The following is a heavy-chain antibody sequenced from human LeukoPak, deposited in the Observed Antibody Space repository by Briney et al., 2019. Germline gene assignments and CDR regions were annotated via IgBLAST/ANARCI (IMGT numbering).Heavy chain of an antibody. V-gene: IGHV4-34*01. D-gene: IGHD3-3*01. J-gene: IGHJ5*02. Sequence: SETLSLTCAVYGGSFSGYYWSWIRQPPGKGLEWIGEINHSGSTNYNPSLKSRVTISVDTSKNQFSLTLSSVTAADTAVYYCASRGITIFGVANWFDPWGQGTLVTVSS. CDR2: INHSGST. CDR3: ASRGITIFGVANWFDP. CDR1: GGSFSGYY.